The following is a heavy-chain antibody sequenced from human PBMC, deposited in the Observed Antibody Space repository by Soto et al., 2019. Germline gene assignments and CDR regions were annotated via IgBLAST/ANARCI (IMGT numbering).Heavy chain of an antibody. D-gene: IGHD1-20*01. V-gene: IGHV1-2*02. CDR3: ARGKLLTPLTGTTGGIGY. Sequence: ASVKVSCKASGYTFTGYYMHWVRQAPGQGLEWMGWINPNSGGTNYAQKFQGRVTMTRDTSISTAYMELSRLRSDDTAVYYCARGKLLTPLTGTTGGIGYWGQGTLVTVYS. CDR1: GYTFTGYY. J-gene: IGHJ4*02. CDR2: INPNSGGT.